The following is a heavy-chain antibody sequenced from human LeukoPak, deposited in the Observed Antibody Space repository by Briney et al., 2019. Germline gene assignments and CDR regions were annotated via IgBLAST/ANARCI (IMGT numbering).Heavy chain of an antibody. D-gene: IGHD3-3*01. CDR3: AREGGFYRPLDY. V-gene: IGHV4-4*02. CDR2: VHLDGTT. Sequence: SETLSLTCGVSGGSVSSTNWWTWVRQPPGKGLEWIGEVHLDGTTNYNPSLKSRLTMSVDLSENHISLTLTSVTAADTAAYYCAREGGFYRPLDYSGQGTLVTVSS. CDR1: GGSVSSTNW. J-gene: IGHJ4*02.